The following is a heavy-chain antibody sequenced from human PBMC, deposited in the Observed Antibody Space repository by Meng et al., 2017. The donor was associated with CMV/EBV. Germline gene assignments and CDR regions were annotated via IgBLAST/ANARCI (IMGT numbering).Heavy chain of an antibody. D-gene: IGHD2-15*01. J-gene: IGHJ4*02. CDR3: AKGFCSGGNCYNLFDY. CDR2: IVGSGATT. CDR1: GFSFSSYA. Sequence: SGFSFSSYAMNWVRQAPGKGLEWVSLIVGSGATTYYADSVKGRFTISRDNSKNTLYLQLNGLRAEDSAMYYCAKGFCSGGNCYNLFDYWGQGTLVTVSS. V-gene: IGHV3-23*01.